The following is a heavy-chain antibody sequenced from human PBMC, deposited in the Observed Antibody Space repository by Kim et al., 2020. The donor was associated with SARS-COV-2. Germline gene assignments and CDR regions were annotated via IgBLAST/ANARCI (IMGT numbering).Heavy chain of an antibody. CDR1: GFTFNSAW. V-gene: IGHV3-15*01. CDR2: IKSKTDGGTT. Sequence: GGSLRLSCAASGFTFNSAWMSWVRQAPGKGLEWVGRIKSKTDGGTTDYAAPVNGRFTISRHDSKNTVYLQMNSLKTEDKGVYYCTTTYYYASGLDYWGQG. D-gene: IGHD3-10*01. CDR3: TTTYYYASGLDY. J-gene: IGHJ4*02.